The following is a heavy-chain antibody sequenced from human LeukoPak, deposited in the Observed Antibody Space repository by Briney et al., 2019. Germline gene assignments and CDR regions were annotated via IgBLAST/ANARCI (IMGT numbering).Heavy chain of an antibody. Sequence: GASVKVSCKASGYTXSIYGISWVQQAPGQGLEWVAWISPYNGNTNYAQKFQGRLTMTTDSSTSTAYMELRSLRSDDTAVYYCARGGYSYGYMGYFDYWGQGTLVTVSS. CDR1: GYTXSIYG. CDR3: ARGGYSYGYMGYFDY. D-gene: IGHD5-18*01. CDR2: ISPYNGNT. V-gene: IGHV1-18*01. J-gene: IGHJ4*02.